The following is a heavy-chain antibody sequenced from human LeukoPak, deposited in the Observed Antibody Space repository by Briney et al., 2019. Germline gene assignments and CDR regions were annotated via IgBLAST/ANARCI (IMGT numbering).Heavy chain of an antibody. Sequence: PSETLSLTCAVYGGSFSGYYWSWIRQPPGKGLEWIGEINHSGSTNYNPSLKSRVTISVDTSKNQFSLKLSSVTAADTAVYYCARGSPNGDIVVVPAALYYFDYWGQGTLVTVSS. CDR1: GGSFSGYY. CDR2: INHSGST. CDR3: ARGSPNGDIVVVPAALYYFDY. D-gene: IGHD2-2*01. V-gene: IGHV4-34*01. J-gene: IGHJ4*02.